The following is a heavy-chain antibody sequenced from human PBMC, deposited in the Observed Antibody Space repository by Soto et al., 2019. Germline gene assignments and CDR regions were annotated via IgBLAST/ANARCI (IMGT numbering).Heavy chain of an antibody. Sequence: EVQLVESGGGLVQPGGSLRLSCAASGFTFSDHYMDWVRQAPGKGLEWVGRTRNKANSYTTEYAASVKGRFTISRDDSKTSLYLQMNSLKTEDTAVYYCARNRILRYFEWPQYYDYYGMDVWGQGTTVTVSS. CDR1: GFTFSDHY. CDR2: TRNKANSYTT. D-gene: IGHD3-9*01. V-gene: IGHV3-72*01. J-gene: IGHJ6*02. CDR3: ARNRILRYFEWPQYYDYYGMDV.